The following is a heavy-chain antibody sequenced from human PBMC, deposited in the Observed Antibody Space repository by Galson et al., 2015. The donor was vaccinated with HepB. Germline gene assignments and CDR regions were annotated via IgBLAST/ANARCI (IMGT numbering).Heavy chain of an antibody. V-gene: IGHV1-24*01. CDR3: ATDPRGSRWFGVSADWFDP. CDR2: FDPEDGET. J-gene: IGHJ5*02. CDR1: GYTLTELS. D-gene: IGHD3-10*01. Sequence: SVKVSCKVSGYTLTELSMHWVRQAPGKGLEWMGGFDPEDGETIYAQKFQGRVTMTEDTSTDTAYMELSSLRSEDTAMYYCATDPRGSRWFGVSADWFDPWGQGTLVTVSS.